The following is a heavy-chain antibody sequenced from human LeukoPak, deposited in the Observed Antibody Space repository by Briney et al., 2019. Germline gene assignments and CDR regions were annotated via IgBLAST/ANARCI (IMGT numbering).Heavy chain of an antibody. J-gene: IGHJ3*02. CDR2: IKQDGSEK. D-gene: IGHD1-26*01. CDR1: GFTFSSYW. Sequence: GGSLRLSCAASGFTFSSYWMSWVRQAPGKGLEWVANIKQDGSEKYYVDSVKGRFTISRDNAKNSLYLQMNSLRAENTAVYYCARVGAKGAFDIWGQGTMVTVCS. CDR3: ARVGAKGAFDI. V-gene: IGHV3-7*01.